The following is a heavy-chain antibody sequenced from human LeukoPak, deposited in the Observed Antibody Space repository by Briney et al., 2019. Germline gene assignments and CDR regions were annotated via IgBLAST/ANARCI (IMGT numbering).Heavy chain of an antibody. D-gene: IGHD3-10*01. V-gene: IGHV3-11*03. CDR3: ARFMGSGSYTPDY. Sequence: GGSLRLSCAASGFTFSSFWMSWIRQTPGKGLEWVSYITSSGSYTNYADSVKGRFTISRDNAKNSLYLQMNSLSPEDTAVYYCARFMGSGSYTPDYWGQGTLVTVSS. J-gene: IGHJ4*02. CDR2: ITSSGSYT. CDR1: GFTFSSFW.